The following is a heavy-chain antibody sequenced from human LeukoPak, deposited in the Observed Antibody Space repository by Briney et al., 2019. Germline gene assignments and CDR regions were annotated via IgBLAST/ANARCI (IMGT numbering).Heavy chain of an antibody. D-gene: IGHD6-6*01. Sequence: SGGSLRLSCAASGFTFSSHAMSWVRQAPGKGLEWVSAISGSGGSTYYADSVKGRFTISRDNSKNTLYLQMNSLRAEDTAVYYCATTHSSSSDPDYWGQGTLVTVSS. CDR1: GFTFSSHA. V-gene: IGHV3-23*01. CDR3: ATTHSSSSDPDY. J-gene: IGHJ4*02. CDR2: ISGSGGST.